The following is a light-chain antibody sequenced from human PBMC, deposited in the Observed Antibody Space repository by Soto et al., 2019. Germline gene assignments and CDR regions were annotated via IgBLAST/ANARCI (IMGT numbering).Light chain of an antibody. CDR2: LGS. V-gene: IGKV2-28*01. Sequence: DIVMTQSPLSLPVTPAEPASISCRSSQSLLQSNGDSHLDWYLQKPGQYPQLLINLGSKRASGDPDRFSGSGSDTYFTMKISRVDAVDVGIYYCMQGLHTPLPFGGGTKVEIK. J-gene: IGKJ4*01. CDR3: MQGLHTPLP. CDR1: QSLLQSNGDSH.